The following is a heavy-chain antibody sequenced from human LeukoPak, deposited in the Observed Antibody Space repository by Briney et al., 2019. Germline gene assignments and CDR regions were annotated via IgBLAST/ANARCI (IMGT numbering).Heavy chain of an antibody. V-gene: IGHV1-2*02. J-gene: IGHJ5*02. CDR3: AREPRRGHWFDP. CDR1: GYTFTGYY. CDR2: VNPNSGGT. Sequence: ASVKVSCKASGYTFTGYYMHWVRQAPGQGLEWMGWVNPNSGGTNYAQKFQGRVTMTRDTSISTAYMELSRLRSDDTAVYYCAREPRRGHWFDPWGQGTLVTVSS.